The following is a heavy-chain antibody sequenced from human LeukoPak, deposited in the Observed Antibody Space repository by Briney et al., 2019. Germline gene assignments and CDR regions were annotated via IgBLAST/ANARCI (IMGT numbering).Heavy chain of an antibody. J-gene: IGHJ4*02. CDR2: INTDGTST. V-gene: IGHV3-74*01. D-gene: IGHD2-2*01. CDR3: ARGSSTSCFY. CDR1: GFTFNSYW. Sequence: HPGGSLRLSCAASGFTFNSYWMHWVRQAPGKGLVWVSRINTDGTSTNLADSVKGRSTISRDNAKNTLYLQMNSLRADDTAVYYCARGSSTSCFYWGQGTLVTVSS.